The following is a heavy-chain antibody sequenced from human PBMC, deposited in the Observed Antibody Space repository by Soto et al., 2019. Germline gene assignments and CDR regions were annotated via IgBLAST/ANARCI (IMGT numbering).Heavy chain of an antibody. Sequence: SETLSLTCTVSGSSISSSSYYWGLLRQPPGKGLEWIGSIYYSGYTYYNPSLKSRVTISVDTSKNQFSLKLSSVTAADTAVYYCARHNGPLYVGYYYDMDVWGQGTTVTVSS. CDR3: ARHNGPLYVGYYYDMDV. D-gene: IGHD3-16*01. CDR1: GSSISSSSYY. V-gene: IGHV4-39*01. J-gene: IGHJ6*02. CDR2: IYYSGYT.